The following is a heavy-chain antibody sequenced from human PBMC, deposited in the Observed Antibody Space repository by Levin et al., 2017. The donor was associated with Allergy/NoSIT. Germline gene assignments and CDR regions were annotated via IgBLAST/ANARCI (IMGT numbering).Heavy chain of an antibody. D-gene: IGHD4-17*01. J-gene: IGHJ4*02. CDR1: GYSFTSYW. CDR3: ARHIRTPLAGYGDYADY. CDR2: IYPGDSDT. V-gene: IGHV5-51*01. Sequence: GESLKISCKGSGYSFTSYWIGWVRQMPGKGLEWMGIIYPGDSDTRYSPSFQGQVTISADKSISTAYLQWSSLKASDTAMYYCARHIRTPLAGYGDYADYWGQGTLVTVSS.